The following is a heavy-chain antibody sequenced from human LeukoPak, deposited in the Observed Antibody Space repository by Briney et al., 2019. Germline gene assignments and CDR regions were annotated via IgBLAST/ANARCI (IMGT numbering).Heavy chain of an antibody. D-gene: IGHD4-11*01. Sequence: ASVKVSCKASGYTFTGYYMHWVRQAPGQGREWMARINPNSGGTNYAQKFQGRVTMTRDTSISTAYMELSRLRSDDTAVYYCAMDGMRTTFDYWGQGTLVTVSS. CDR2: INPNSGGT. CDR1: GYTFTGYY. CDR3: AMDGMRTTFDY. V-gene: IGHV1-2*06. J-gene: IGHJ4*02.